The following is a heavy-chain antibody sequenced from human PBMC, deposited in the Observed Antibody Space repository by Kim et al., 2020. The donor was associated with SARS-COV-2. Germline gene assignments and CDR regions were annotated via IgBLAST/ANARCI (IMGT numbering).Heavy chain of an antibody. D-gene: IGHD3-22*01. CDR2: IYYSGST. CDR3: TSVITDYFDY. V-gene: IGHV4-39*01. J-gene: IGHJ4*02. Sequence: SETLSLTCTVSGGSISSSSYYWGWIRQPPGKGLEWIGSIYYSGSTYYNPSLKSRVTISVDTSKNQFSLKLSSVTAADTAVYYCTSVITDYFDYWGQGTLVTVSS. CDR1: GGSISSSSYY.